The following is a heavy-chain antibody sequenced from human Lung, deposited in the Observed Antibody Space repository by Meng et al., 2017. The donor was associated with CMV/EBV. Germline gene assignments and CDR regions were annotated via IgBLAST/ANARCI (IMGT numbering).Heavy chain of an antibody. Sequence: GGSLRLXXAASGFTFSGYAMHWVRQAPGKGLEWVAALSSDGHNKYHAESVKDRFTISRDNSKNTVYLQMNRLTTDDTAVYYCAKEGSGWYYGVDVWGQGTXVTVSS. CDR1: GFTFSGYA. V-gene: IGHV3-30*04. J-gene: IGHJ6*02. CDR2: LSSDGHNK. D-gene: IGHD6-19*01. CDR3: AKEGSGWYYGVDV.